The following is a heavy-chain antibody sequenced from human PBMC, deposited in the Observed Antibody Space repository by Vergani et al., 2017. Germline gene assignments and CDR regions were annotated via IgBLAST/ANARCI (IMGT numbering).Heavy chain of an antibody. CDR2: IYYSGST. J-gene: IGHJ5*02. Sequence: QLQLQESGPGLVKPSATLSLTCSVSGASIRSSNYYWGWIRQPPGKGLEWIASIYYSGSTYYNPSLKSRVTISVDTSKNQFSLKLSSVTAEDTAVYFCARHSXVEWLVKLGWIDPWGQGILVTVST. CDR3: ARHSXVEWLVKLGWIDP. V-gene: IGHV4-39*01. CDR1: GASIRSSNYY. D-gene: IGHD6-19*01.